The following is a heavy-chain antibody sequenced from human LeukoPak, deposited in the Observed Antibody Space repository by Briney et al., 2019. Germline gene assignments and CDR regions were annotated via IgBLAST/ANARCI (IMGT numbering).Heavy chain of an antibody. CDR1: GYTFTSYA. D-gene: IGHD3-16*02. Sequence: ASVKVSCKASGYTFTSYAMNWVRQAPGQGLEWMGWINTNTGNPTYAQGFAGRFVFSLDASVSTAYLQISSLKAEDTAVYYCARDVPRWSFGGVIVTDDYWGQGTLVTVSS. CDR3: ARDVPRWSFGGVIVTDDY. CDR2: INTNTGNP. J-gene: IGHJ4*02. V-gene: IGHV7-4-1*02.